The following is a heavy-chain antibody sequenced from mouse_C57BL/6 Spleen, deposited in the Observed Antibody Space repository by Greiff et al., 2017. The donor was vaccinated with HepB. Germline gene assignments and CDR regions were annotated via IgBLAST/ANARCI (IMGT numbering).Heavy chain of an antibody. V-gene: IGHV14-2*01. CDR2: IDPEDGET. CDR1: GFNIKDYY. Sequence: VQLQQSGAELVKPGASVKLSCTASGFNIKDYYMHWVKQRTEQGLEWIGRIDPEDGETKSAPKFQGKATITADTSSNTAYLQRSSLTSEDTAVYYCARDGYTGRSSDWGQGTTLTVSS. D-gene: IGHD1-1*01. CDR3: ARDGYTGRSSD. J-gene: IGHJ2*01.